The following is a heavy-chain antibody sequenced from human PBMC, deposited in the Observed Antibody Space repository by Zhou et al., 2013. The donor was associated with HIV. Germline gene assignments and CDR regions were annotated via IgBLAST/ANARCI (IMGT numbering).Heavy chain of an antibody. CDR1: GGTFSSYA. V-gene: IGHV1-69*04. CDR2: IIPILGIA. D-gene: IGHD4-4*01. J-gene: IGHJ5*02. CDR3: ARDPLVTTPLYNWFDP. Sequence: QVQLVQSGAEVKKPGSSVKVSCKASGGTFSSYAISWVRQAPGQGLEWMGRIIPILGIANYAQKFQGRVTITADKSTSTAYMELSSLRSEDTAVYYCARDPLVTTPLYNWFDPWGQGTLVTVSS.